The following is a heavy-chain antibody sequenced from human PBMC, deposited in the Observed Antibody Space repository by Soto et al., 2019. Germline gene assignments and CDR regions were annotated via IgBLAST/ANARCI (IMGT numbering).Heavy chain of an antibody. D-gene: IGHD6-13*01. CDR2: IYWDDDK. V-gene: IGHV2-5*02. CDR1: GFSLSTSGLG. J-gene: IGHJ4*02. CDR3: AHRGYTSNWLH. Sequence: GSVPTLVNPTQTPTLTCTVSGFSLSTSGLGVGWIRQPPRKTLEWLALIYWDDDKRYSPSLRSRLTITKDTSKNQVVLTMTNMDPVDTATYYCAHRGYTSNWLHWGQGTLVTV.